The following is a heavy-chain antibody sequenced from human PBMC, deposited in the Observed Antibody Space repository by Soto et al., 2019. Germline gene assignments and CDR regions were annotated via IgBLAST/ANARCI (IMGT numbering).Heavy chain of an antibody. CDR2: IIPIFGTA. D-gene: IGHD3-22*01. CDR3: ASDTPYYYDSRATARHEYFQH. Sequence: SVKVSCKASGGTFSSYAISWVRQAPGQGLEWMGGIIPIFGTANYAQKFQGRVTITADESTSTAYMELSSLRSEDTAVYYCASDTPYYYDSRATARHEYFQHWGQGTPVTVSS. V-gene: IGHV1-69*13. J-gene: IGHJ1*01. CDR1: GGTFSSYA.